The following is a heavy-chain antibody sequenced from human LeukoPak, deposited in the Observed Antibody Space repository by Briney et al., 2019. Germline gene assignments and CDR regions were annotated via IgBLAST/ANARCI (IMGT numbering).Heavy chain of an antibody. D-gene: IGHD3-10*01. V-gene: IGHV1-18*01. Sequence: ASVKVSCKASGYTFTSYGISWVRQAPGQGLEWMGWISAYNGNTNYAQKLQGRVTMTTDTSTSTAYTELRSLRSDDTAVYYCARKSGGVRGPDYYYYYGMDVWGQGTTVTVSS. CDR1: GYTFTSYG. CDR3: ARKSGGVRGPDYYYYYGMDV. J-gene: IGHJ6*02. CDR2: ISAYNGNT.